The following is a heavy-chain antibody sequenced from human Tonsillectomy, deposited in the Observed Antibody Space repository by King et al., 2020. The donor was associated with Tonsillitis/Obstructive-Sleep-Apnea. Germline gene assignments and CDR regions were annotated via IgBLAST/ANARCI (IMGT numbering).Heavy chain of an antibody. Sequence: LQLQESGPGLVKPSETLSLTCTVSGGSISSSSYYWGWIRQPPGKGLEWIGSIYYRVSTYYNPSLKSRVTISVDTSKNQFSLKLSSGTAADPAVYYCARHPSTYYDILTATPSNWFDPWGQGTLVTVSS. CDR2: IYYRVST. D-gene: IGHD3-9*01. CDR3: ARHPSTYYDILTATPSNWFDP. J-gene: IGHJ5*02. CDR1: GGSISSSSYY. V-gene: IGHV4-39*01.